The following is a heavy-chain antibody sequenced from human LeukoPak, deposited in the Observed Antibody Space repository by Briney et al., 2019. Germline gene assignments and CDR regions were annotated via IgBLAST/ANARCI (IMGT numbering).Heavy chain of an antibody. Sequence: GGSLRLSCAASGFTFDDYATHWVRQAPGKGLEWVSLISWDGGSTYYADSVKGRFTISRDNSKNSLYLQMNSLRAEDTASYYCAKSKVGYYYMDVWGKGTTVTVSS. D-gene: IGHD1-26*01. CDR3: AKSKVGYYYMDV. V-gene: IGHV3-43D*03. J-gene: IGHJ6*03. CDR2: ISWDGGST. CDR1: GFTFDDYA.